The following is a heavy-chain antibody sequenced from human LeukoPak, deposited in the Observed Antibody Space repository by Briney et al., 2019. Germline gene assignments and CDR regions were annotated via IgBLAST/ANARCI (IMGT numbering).Heavy chain of an antibody. CDR3: AKGSYYDSSGSFYFDY. CDR1: GFTFSSYA. D-gene: IGHD3-22*01. Sequence: PGGSLRLSCAASGFTFSSYAMHWVRQAPGKRLEWVAVISYDGSNKYYADSVKGRFTISRDNSKNTLYVQVNSLGTEDTAAYYCAKGSYYDSSGSFYFDYWGQGTLVTVSS. J-gene: IGHJ4*02. CDR2: ISYDGSNK. V-gene: IGHV3-30-3*01.